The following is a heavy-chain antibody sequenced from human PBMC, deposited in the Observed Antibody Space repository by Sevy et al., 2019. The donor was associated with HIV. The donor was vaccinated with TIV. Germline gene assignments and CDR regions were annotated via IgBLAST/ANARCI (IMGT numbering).Heavy chain of an antibody. J-gene: IGHJ5*01. CDR1: GGTFSSYA. CDR2: IIPIFGTA. Sequence: ASVKVSCKASGGTFSSYAISWVRQAPGQGLEWMGGIIPIFGTANYAQKFQGRVTITADKSPSTAYMELSSLRSGDTAVDYCARSIAAAGTMYIWFDSWGQGTLVTVSS. V-gene: IGHV1-69*06. CDR3: ARSIAAAGTMYIWFDS. D-gene: IGHD6-13*01.